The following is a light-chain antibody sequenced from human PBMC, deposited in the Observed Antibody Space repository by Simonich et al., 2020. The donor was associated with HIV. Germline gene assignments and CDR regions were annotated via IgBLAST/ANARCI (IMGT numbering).Light chain of an antibody. Sequence: EIVLTQSPATLSLSPGERATLSCRASQSVSSYLAWYQQKPGQAPRLLIYGASTRATGVPARFSGSGSGTEFTLTISSLQSEDFAVYYCQQHNNWPTFGQGTKLEIK. V-gene: IGKV3-15*01. CDR1: QSVSSY. CDR2: GAS. CDR3: QQHNNWPT. J-gene: IGKJ2*01.